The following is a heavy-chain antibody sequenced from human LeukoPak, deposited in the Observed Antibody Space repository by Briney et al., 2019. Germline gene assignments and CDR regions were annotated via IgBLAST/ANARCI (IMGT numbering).Heavy chain of an antibody. CDR2: IIPILGIA. CDR3: ARVAKYYYDSSGYYD. D-gene: IGHD3-22*01. CDR1: GGTFSSYA. Sequence: ASVKVSCKASGGTFSSYAISWVRQAPGQGLEWMGRIIPILGIANYAQKFQGRVTITADKSTSTAYMELSSLRSEDTAVYYCARVAKYYYDSSGYYDWGQGTLVTVSS. V-gene: IGHV1-69*04. J-gene: IGHJ4*02.